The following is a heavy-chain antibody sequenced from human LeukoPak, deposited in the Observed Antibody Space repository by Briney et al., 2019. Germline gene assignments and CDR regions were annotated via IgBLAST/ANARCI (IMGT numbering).Heavy chain of an antibody. Sequence: GGSLRLSCAVSGFTFGSYSMNCVRQAPGKGLEWVSFVSTSGSYIYYADSVKGRFTIYRDNAKNSLYLQMNSLRDEDTAVYYCARVYSYGWTYFDYWGQGTLVTVSS. V-gene: IGHV3-21*01. CDR1: GFTFGSYS. CDR2: VSTSGSYI. D-gene: IGHD5-18*01. J-gene: IGHJ4*02. CDR3: ARVYSYGWTYFDY.